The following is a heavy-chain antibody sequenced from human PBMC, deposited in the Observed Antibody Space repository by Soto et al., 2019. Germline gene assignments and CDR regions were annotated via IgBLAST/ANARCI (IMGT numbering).Heavy chain of an antibody. CDR3: AKGRLRFPSLRGTAFDI. Sequence: QVQLVESGGGVVQPGRSLRLSCAASGFTFSTFGMHWVRQAPGKGLEWWPFISYNGSKKYYPDSVKGRFTISRDNSKNTLSLQMNSLRPEDTAGYYCAKGRLRFPSLRGTAFDIWGQWTMVTVSS. CDR2: ISYNGSKK. D-gene: IGHD3-16*01. J-gene: IGHJ3*02. CDR1: GFTFSTFG. V-gene: IGHV3-30*18.